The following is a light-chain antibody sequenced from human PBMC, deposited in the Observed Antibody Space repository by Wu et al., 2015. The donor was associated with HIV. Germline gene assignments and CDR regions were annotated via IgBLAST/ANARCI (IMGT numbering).Light chain of an antibody. CDR1: QSVNSN. J-gene: IGKJ1*01. Sequence: EIVMTQSPATLSVSPGERATLSCRASQSVNSNLAWYQQKPGQAPRLLIYGASTRATGIPARFSGSGSGTEFTLTITSMQSEDFAVYYCQQYNNWPGTFGRGTKVEIK. V-gene: IGKV3-15*01. CDR3: QQYNNWPGT. CDR2: GAS.